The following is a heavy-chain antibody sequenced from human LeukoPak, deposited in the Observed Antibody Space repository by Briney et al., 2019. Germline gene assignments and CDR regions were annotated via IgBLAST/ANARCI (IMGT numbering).Heavy chain of an antibody. Sequence: PSETLSLTCTVSGGSISSSSYYWGWIRQPPGKGLEWIGSIYYSGSTYYNPSLKSRVTISVDTSKNQFSLKLSSVTAADTAVYYCARGIAVAGTLYFDYWGQGTLVTVSS. D-gene: IGHD6-19*01. CDR1: GGSISSSSYY. CDR2: IYYSGST. CDR3: ARGIAVAGTLYFDY. J-gene: IGHJ4*02. V-gene: IGHV4-39*07.